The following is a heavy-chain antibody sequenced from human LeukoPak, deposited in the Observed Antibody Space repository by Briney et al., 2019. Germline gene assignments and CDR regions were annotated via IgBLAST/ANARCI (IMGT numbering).Heavy chain of an antibody. D-gene: IGHD6-19*01. CDR3: AYSSVFLRWFDP. CDR1: GGSISSSSYY. Sequence: SETLSLTCTVSGGSISSSSYYWGWIRQPPGKGLEWIGSIYYSGSTYYNPSLKSRVTISVDTSKNQFSLKLSSVTAADTAVYYCAYSSVFLRWFDPWGQGTLVTVPS. V-gene: IGHV4-39*01. J-gene: IGHJ5*02. CDR2: IYYSGST.